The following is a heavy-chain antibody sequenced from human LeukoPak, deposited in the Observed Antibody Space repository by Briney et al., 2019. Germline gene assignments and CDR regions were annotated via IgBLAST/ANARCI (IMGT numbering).Heavy chain of an antibody. CDR3: ATWDNAWEFAY. D-gene: IGHD1-26*01. CDR1: GFTSTESW. Sequence: PGGSLRLSCAASGFTSTESWMTWVRQAPGQGLEWVAHIKDDGSDKYYVDSVTGRFTISRDNTKNSLFLQMTSLTAEDTAVYYCATWDNAWEFAYWGQRTLVSVSS. CDR2: IKDDGSDK. V-gene: IGHV3-7*05. J-gene: IGHJ4*02.